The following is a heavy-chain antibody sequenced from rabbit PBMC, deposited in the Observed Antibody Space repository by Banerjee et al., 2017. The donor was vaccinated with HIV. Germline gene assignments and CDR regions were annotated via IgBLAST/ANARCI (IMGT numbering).Heavy chain of an antibody. CDR2: IDTSNGDT. V-gene: IGHV1S45*01. CDR1: GFSFSSNW. CDR3: ARASNSGWNFNL. D-gene: IGHD1-1*01. Sequence: LEESGGGLVKPGGTLTLTCTVSGFSFSSNWICWVRQAPGKGVEWIACIDTSNGDTDYANWPKGRFTISKASSTTVTLQMTSLTAADTATHFCARASNSGWNFNLWGQGTLVTVS. J-gene: IGHJ4*01.